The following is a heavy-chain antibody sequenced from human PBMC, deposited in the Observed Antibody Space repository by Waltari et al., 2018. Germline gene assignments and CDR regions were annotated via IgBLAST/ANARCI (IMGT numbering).Heavy chain of an antibody. J-gene: IGHJ2*01. D-gene: IGHD5-18*01. CDR2: IIPIFGTA. Sequence: QVQLVQSGAEVKKPGSSVKVSCKASGGTFSSYAISWVRQAPGQGLEWMGGIIPIFGTANYAQKFQGRVTITADESTSTAYMELSSLRSEDTAVYYCARGFAGYSSGLDWYFDLWGRGTLVTVSS. CDR3: ARGFAGYSSGLDWYFDL. CDR1: GGTFSSYA. V-gene: IGHV1-69*01.